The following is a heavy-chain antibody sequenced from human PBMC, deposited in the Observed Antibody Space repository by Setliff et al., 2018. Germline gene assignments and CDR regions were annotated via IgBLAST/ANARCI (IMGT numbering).Heavy chain of an antibody. V-gene: IGHV3-7*01. CDR3: AKDTGYYFDY. J-gene: IGHJ4*02. Sequence: PGGSLRLSCVASGFALSSCWMSWVRQAPGKGLEWVANVNPDGSGKYYVDSVKGRFTISRDNAKNSLYLQMDSLRVEDTAVYYCAKDTGYYFDYWGQGTLVTVSS. CDR1: GFALSSCW. CDR2: VNPDGSGK. D-gene: IGHD4-4*01.